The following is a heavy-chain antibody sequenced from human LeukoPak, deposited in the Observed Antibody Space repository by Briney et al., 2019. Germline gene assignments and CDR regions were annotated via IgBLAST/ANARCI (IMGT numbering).Heavy chain of an antibody. CDR2: IKKDGSEK. Sequence: GGSLRLSCAASGFTFSSYWMGWVRQAPGKGLEWVANIKKDGSEKYYVDSVKGRFTISRDNAKKSLYLQMNSLRAEDTAVYYCARHLSGVTGYTYGRGTDYWGQGTLVTVSS. D-gene: IGHD5-18*01. CDR1: GFTFSSYW. J-gene: IGHJ4*02. CDR3: ARHLSGVTGYTYGRGTDY. V-gene: IGHV3-7*01.